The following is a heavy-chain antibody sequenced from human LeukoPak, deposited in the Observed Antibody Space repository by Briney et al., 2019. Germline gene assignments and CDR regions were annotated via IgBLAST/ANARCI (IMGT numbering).Heavy chain of an antibody. CDR3: ARRIWRDYPRYNWFDP. CDR2: INHSGST. J-gene: IGHJ5*02. Sequence: SETLSLTCAVYGGSFSDYYCSWIRQPPGKGLEWIGEINHSGSTNYNPSLKSQVTISVDTSKNQFSLKLSSVTAADTAVYYCARRIWRDYPRYNWFDPWGQGALVTVSS. CDR1: GGSFSDYY. D-gene: IGHD3-3*01. V-gene: IGHV4-34*01.